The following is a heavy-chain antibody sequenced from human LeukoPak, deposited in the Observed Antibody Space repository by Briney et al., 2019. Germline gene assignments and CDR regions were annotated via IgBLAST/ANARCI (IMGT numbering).Heavy chain of an antibody. CDR2: ISSSGCTI. V-gene: IGHV3-48*03. J-gene: IGHJ4*02. CDR1: GFTFSSYE. D-gene: IGHD2-15*01. Sequence: GGSLRLSCAASGFTFSSYEMNWVRQAPGKGLEWVSYISSSGCTIYYADSVKGRFTISRDNAKNSLYLQMNSLRAEDTAVYYCARGPYPGYCSGGSCYVVWDYWGQGTLVTVSS. CDR3: ARGPYPGYCSGGSCYVVWDY.